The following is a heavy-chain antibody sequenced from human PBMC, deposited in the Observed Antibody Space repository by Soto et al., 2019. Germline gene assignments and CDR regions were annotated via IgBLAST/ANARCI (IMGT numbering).Heavy chain of an antibody. Sequence: ASVKVSCKASGYTFTGYYMHWVRQAPGEGGEWMGWINPNTGGTNYAQKFQGRVTMTRDTSITTAYMELSRLRSDDTAVYYCARDSYYDILTGYSRNAFDIWGQGTMVTVSS. CDR3: ARDSYYDILTGYSRNAFDI. CDR1: GYTFTGYY. J-gene: IGHJ3*02. CDR2: INPNTGGT. V-gene: IGHV1-2*02. D-gene: IGHD3-9*01.